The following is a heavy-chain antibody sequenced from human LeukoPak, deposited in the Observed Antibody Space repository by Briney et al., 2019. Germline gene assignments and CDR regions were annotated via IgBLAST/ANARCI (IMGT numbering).Heavy chain of an antibody. CDR1: GGSISSGDYY. J-gene: IGHJ4*02. CDR2: IYYSGST. D-gene: IGHD3-22*01. V-gene: IGHV4-30-4*01. CDR3: ARVRTYYYDSSGLDY. Sequence: SETLSLTCTVSGGSISSGDYYWSWIRQPPGRGLAWTGYIYYSGSTYYNPSLRSRLTISVDTSKNQFSLKLSSVTAADTAVYYCARVRTYYYDSSGLDYRGQGTLVTVSS.